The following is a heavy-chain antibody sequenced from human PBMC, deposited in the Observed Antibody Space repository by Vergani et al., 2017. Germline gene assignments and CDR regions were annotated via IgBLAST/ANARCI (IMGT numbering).Heavy chain of an antibody. CDR3: AKVYCSSTTCYRNWFDP. J-gene: IGHJ5*02. CDR2: ISGSGGST. V-gene: IGHV3-23*01. CDR1: GFTFSSYA. Sequence: EVQLLESGGGLVLPGGSLRLSCAASGFTFSSYAMSWVRQAPGKGLEWVSTISGSGGSTYYEDSVKGRFTISRDNSKNTLYLQMNSLRAEDTAVYYCAKVYCSSTTCYRNWFDPWGQGTLVTVSS. D-gene: IGHD2-2*02.